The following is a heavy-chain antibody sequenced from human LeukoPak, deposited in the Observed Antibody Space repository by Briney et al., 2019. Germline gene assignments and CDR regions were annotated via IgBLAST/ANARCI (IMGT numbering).Heavy chain of an antibody. J-gene: IGHJ4*02. Sequence: GGSLRLSCAASGFTFSDYYMSWIRQAPGKGLEWVSYISTGGTTIYYADSVKGRFTISRDNAKNSLYLQMNSLRAEDTAVYYCARAVWAAAGTASGYWGQGTLVTVSS. V-gene: IGHV3-11*04. CDR1: GFTFSDYY. D-gene: IGHD6-13*01. CDR2: ISTGGTTI. CDR3: ARAVWAAAGTASGY.